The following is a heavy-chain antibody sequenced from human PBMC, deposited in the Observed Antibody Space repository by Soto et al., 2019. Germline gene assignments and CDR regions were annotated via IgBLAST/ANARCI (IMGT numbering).Heavy chain of an antibody. V-gene: IGHV4-39*01. CDR3: ASIAAPGTTHFDF. Sequence: SETLSLTCTVSGGSIFSSSYYLVWIRQSPGKGLEWIGNIYYSGNTFYNPSLQSRVAISVDTSKNQFYLHLSSVTAADTAIFYCASIAAPGTTHFDFWGQGTLVTVSS. D-gene: IGHD6-13*01. CDR1: GGSIFSSSYY. J-gene: IGHJ4*02. CDR2: IYYSGNT.